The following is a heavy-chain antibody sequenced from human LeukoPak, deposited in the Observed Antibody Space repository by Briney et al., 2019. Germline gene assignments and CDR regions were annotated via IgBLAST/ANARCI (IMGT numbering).Heavy chain of an antibody. V-gene: IGHV1-2*02. D-gene: IGHD2-21*02. CDR3: ARDATTYCGGDCYQDY. J-gene: IGHJ4*02. CDR2: INLNTGGT. CDR1: GYTFTGYY. Sequence: ASVKVSCKASGYTFTGYYMHWVRQAPGQGLEWMGWINLNTGGTNYAQKFQGRVTMTRDTPISTAHMELSRLKSDDTAVYYCARDATTYCGGDCYQDYWGQGTLLTVSS.